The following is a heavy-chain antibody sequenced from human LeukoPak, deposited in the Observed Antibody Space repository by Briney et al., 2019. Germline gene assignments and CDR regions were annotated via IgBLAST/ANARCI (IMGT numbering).Heavy chain of an antibody. J-gene: IGHJ4*02. D-gene: IGHD6-13*01. CDR1: GFTFSSKW. CDR2: IKYDGSEK. Sequence: SGGSLRLSCAASGFTFSSKWMSWVRQAPGKGLEWVANIKYDGSEKYYVDSVKGRFTISRDNAKNSLYLEMNSLRSEDTAVYYCAVSYSKSYYFDYWGQGTLVTVSS. V-gene: IGHV3-7*03. CDR3: AVSYSKSYYFDY.